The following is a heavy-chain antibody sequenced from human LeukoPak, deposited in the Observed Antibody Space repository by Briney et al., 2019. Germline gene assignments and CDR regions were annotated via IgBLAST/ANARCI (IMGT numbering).Heavy chain of an antibody. CDR3: AGTRYCSSANCQTTAP. Sequence: SETLSLTCTVSGDSMSSHYWSWIRQPPGKGLEWIGYVYYTGSTNYNPSLKSRVTISVDTSKNQFSLKLNSVTAADTAVYYSAGTRYCSSANCQTTAPWGQGTLVTVSS. V-gene: IGHV4-59*11. CDR2: VYYTGST. CDR1: GDSMSSHY. D-gene: IGHD2-2*01. J-gene: IGHJ5*02.